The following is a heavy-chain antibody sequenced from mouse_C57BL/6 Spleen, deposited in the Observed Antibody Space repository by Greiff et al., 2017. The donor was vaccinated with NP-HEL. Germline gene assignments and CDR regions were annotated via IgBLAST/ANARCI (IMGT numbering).Heavy chain of an antibody. CDR1: GYAFSSSW. D-gene: IGHD2-4*01. V-gene: IGHV1-82*01. CDR3: AKDDDYDRAY. Sequence: VQLQQSGPELVKPGASVKISCKASGYAFSSSWMNWVKQRPGKGLEWIGRIYPGDGDTNYNGKFKGKATLTADKSSSTAYMQLSSLTSEDCAVYFCAKDDDYDRAYWGQGTLVTVSA. CDR2: IYPGDGDT. J-gene: IGHJ3*01.